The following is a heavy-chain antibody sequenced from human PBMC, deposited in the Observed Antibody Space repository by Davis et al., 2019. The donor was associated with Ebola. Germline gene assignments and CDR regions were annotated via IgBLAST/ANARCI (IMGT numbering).Heavy chain of an antibody. Sequence: GSLTLSCTVSGGSISSYYWRWIRQPPGPVLAWIGYLYYSGRPNYNPSPKSRVTTSVDTSTNQFSLKLSSVTAADTAVYYCARSEPQYYYDSSGYYALGGYFDYWGQGTLVTVSS. D-gene: IGHD3-22*01. CDR1: GGSISSYY. CDR2: LYYSGRP. J-gene: IGHJ4*02. V-gene: IGHV4-59*08. CDR3: ARSEPQYYYDSSGYYALGGYFDY.